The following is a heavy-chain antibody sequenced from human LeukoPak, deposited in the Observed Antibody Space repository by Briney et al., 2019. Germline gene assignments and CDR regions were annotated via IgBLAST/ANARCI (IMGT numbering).Heavy chain of an antibody. CDR1: GYRFTSYW. CDR3: ARLQLWSQIDY. J-gene: IGHJ4*02. V-gene: IGHV5-10-1*01. Sequence: GESLKISCKVSGYRFTSYWISWVRQMPRKGLEWMGKIDPSDSYTDYSPSFQGHVTFSVDKSISTAYLQWSSLKAPDTAMYYCARLQLWSQIDYWGQGTLVTVSS. D-gene: IGHD5-18*01. CDR2: IDPSDSYT.